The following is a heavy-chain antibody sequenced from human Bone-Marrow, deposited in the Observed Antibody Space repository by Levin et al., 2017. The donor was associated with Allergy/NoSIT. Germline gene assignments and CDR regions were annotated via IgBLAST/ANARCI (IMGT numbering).Heavy chain of an antibody. D-gene: IGHD6-13*01. J-gene: IGHJ4*02. CDR2: IFPGDSDT. Sequence: GGSLRLSCKGSGYTFMSYWIGWVRQKPGKGLEWIGIIFPGDSDTRYSPSFQGQVTISADKSTKTAYLQWRSLKASDTATYYCARGRGSSWYSYFDLWGQGSLVTVSS. CDR1: GYTFMSYW. V-gene: IGHV5-51*01. CDR3: ARGRGSSWYSYFDL.